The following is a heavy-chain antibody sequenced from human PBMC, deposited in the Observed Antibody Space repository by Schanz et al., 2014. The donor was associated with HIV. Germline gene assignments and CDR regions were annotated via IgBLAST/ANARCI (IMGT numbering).Heavy chain of an antibody. CDR3: AKDIGRDVGYGLDV. CDR1: GFTLEDYA. D-gene: IGHD1-26*01. CDR2: ISWNSGSI. Sequence: EVQLLESGGGLVQPGRSLRLSCAASGFTLEDYAMHWVRQAPGKGLEWVSGISWNSGSIGYADSVKGRFTISRDNAKNSLHLQMNSLRAEDTALYYCAKDIGRDVGYGLDVWGQGTTVTVSS. V-gene: IGHV3-9*01. J-gene: IGHJ6*02.